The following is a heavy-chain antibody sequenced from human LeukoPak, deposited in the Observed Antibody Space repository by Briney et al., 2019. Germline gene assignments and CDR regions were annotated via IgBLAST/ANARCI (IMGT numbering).Heavy chain of an antibody. CDR3: ARHHTDYYDSSGYPVGYYYYGMDV. V-gene: IGHV5-51*01. D-gene: IGHD3-22*01. Sequence: GESLKISCKCSGYSFTNYWIGWVRQMPGKGLEWMGIIYPGDSDTRYSPSFQGQVTISADKSISTAYLQWSSLKASDTAMYYCARHHTDYYDSSGYPVGYYYYGMDVWGQGTTVTVSS. J-gene: IGHJ6*02. CDR1: GYSFTNYW. CDR2: IYPGDSDT.